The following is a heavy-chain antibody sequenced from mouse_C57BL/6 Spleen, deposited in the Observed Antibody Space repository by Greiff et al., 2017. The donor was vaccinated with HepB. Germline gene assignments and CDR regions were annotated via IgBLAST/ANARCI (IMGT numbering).Heavy chain of an antibody. D-gene: IGHD2-3*01. J-gene: IGHJ4*01. V-gene: IGHV1-69*01. CDR3: ARNDGHYYAMDY. Sequence: VQLQQSGAELVMPGASVKLSCKASGYTFTSYWMHWVKQRPGQGLEWIGEIDPSDSYTNYNQKFKGKSTLTVDKSSSTAYMQLSSLTSEDSAVYYCARNDGHYYAMDYWGQGTSVTVSS. CDR1: GYTFTSYW. CDR2: IDPSDSYT.